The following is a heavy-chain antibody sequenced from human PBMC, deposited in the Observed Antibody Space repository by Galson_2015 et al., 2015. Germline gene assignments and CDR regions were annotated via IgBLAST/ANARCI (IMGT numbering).Heavy chain of an antibody. D-gene: IGHD4-17*01. J-gene: IGHJ4*02. Sequence: IGYIYYSGSTYYNPSLKSRVTISVDRSKNQFSLKLSSVTAADTAVYYCASDTVTKGLVWGQGTLVTVSS. V-gene: IGHV4-30-4*07. CDR3: ASDTVTKGLV. CDR2: IYYSGST.